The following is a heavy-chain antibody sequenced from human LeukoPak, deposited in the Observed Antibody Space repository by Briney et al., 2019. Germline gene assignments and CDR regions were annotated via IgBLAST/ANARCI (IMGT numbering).Heavy chain of an antibody. CDR2: ISSSSSYI. Sequence: PGGSLRLSCAASGFTFSSYSMNWVRQAPGKGLEWVSSISSSSSYIYYADSVKGRFTISRDNAKNSLYLQMNSLRAEDTAVYYCARDRVTIFGVVNRWYFDYWGQGTLVTVSP. J-gene: IGHJ4*02. CDR1: GFTFSSYS. V-gene: IGHV3-21*01. CDR3: ARDRVTIFGVVNRWYFDY. D-gene: IGHD3-3*01.